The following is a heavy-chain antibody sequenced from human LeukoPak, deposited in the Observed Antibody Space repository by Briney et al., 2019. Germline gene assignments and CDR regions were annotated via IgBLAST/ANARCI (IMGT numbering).Heavy chain of an antibody. V-gene: IGHV3-74*01. CDR3: VRDRSGSSSVY. CDR1: GFTFSNYW. J-gene: IGHJ4*02. Sequence: GGSLRLSCAASGFTFSNYWMHWFRQAPGKGLVWVSHINSDGSSTTYADSVKGRFTISRDNAKNTLYLQMNCLRAEDTAVYYCVRDRSGSSSVYWGQGTLVTVSS. D-gene: IGHD6-6*01. CDR2: INSDGSST.